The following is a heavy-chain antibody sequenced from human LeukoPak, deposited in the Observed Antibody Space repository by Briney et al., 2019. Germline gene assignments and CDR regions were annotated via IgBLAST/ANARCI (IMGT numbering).Heavy chain of an antibody. CDR2: ISGSGDSA. CDR3: ARVTYGSGTYGAFDY. V-gene: IGHV3-23*01. CDR1: GFTFSSHG. J-gene: IGHJ4*02. Sequence: GGSLRLSCAASGFTFSSHGMSWVRQAPGKGLEWVSTISGSGDSAYYADSVKGRFTISRDNSKNTLYLQMNSLRAEDTAVYYCARVTYGSGTYGAFDYWGQGTLVTVSS. D-gene: IGHD3-10*01.